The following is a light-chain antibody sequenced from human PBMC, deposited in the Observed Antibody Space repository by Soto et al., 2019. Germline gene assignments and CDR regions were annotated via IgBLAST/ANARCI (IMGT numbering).Light chain of an antibody. CDR3: SSYSGSNNLV. CDR2: EVN. V-gene: IGLV2-14*01. CDR1: SSDVGGYDY. J-gene: IGLJ2*01. Sequence: QSVLAQPASVSGSPGRSVTISCTGASSDVGGYDYVSWYQQHPGKAPKLILYEVNNRPPGVSNHFSGSKSGNTASLIISGLQADDEADYYCSSYSGSNNLVFGGGTKVTV.